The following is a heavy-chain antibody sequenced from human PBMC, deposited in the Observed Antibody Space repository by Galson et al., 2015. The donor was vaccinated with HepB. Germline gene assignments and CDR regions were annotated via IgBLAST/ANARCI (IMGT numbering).Heavy chain of an antibody. D-gene: IGHD6-13*01. CDR3: ARGLGYSSSWYAHGDGYYFDY. CDR2: IIPIFGTA. V-gene: IGHV1-69*13. CDR1: GGTFSSYA. J-gene: IGHJ4*02. Sequence: SVKVSCKASGGTFSSYAISWVRQAPGQGLEWMGGIIPIFGTANYAQKFQGRVTITADESTSTAYMELSSLRSEDTAVYYCARGLGYSSSWYAHGDGYYFDYWGQGTLVTVSS.